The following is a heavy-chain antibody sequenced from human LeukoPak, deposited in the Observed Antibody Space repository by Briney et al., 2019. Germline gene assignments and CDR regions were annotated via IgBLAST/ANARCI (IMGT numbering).Heavy chain of an antibody. CDR2: INPSGGST. CDR3: ARVNPSSGWYGDEYFDY. CDR1: GYTFTSYY. D-gene: IGHD6-19*01. Sequence: GASVKVSCKASGYTFTSYYMHSVRQATGQGLEWMGIINPSGGSTSYAQKFQGRVTMTRDMSTSTVYMELSSLRSEDTAVYYCARVNPSSGWYGDEYFDYWGQGTLVTVSS. J-gene: IGHJ4*02. V-gene: IGHV1-46*01.